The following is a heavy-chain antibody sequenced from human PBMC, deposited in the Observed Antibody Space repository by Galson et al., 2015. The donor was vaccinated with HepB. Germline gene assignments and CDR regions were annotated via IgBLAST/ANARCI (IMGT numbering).Heavy chain of an antibody. Sequence: SLRLSCAASGFTFSGYSMNWVRQAPGKGLEWVSYISTRGTSVSYADAVKGRFTVSRDNAKNSPYLQMNNLRAEDTAVYYCARLFPKSGSDSYYPWLYDFDYWGQGTLVTVSS. CDR3: ARLFPKSGSDSYYPWLYDFDY. CDR2: ISTRGTSV. J-gene: IGHJ4*02. D-gene: IGHD3-10*01. V-gene: IGHV3-48*04. CDR1: GFTFSGYS.